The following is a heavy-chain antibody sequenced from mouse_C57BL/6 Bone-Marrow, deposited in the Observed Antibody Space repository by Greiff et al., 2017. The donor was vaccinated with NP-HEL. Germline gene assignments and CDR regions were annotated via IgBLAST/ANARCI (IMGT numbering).Heavy chain of an antibody. J-gene: IGHJ3*01. Sequence: EVMLVESGGGLVQPGGSLKLSCESNEYEFPSHDMSWVRKTPEKRLELVAAINSDGGSTYYPDTMERRFIISRDNTKKTLYLQMSSLRSEDTALYYCARPFYYGYDAGAWFAYWGQGTLVTVSA. D-gene: IGHD2-2*01. CDR3: ARPFYYGYDAGAWFAY. V-gene: IGHV5-2*01. CDR2: INSDGGST. CDR1: EYEFPSHD.